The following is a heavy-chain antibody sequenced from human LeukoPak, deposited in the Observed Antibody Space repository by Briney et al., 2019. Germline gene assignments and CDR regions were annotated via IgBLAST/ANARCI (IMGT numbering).Heavy chain of an antibody. V-gene: IGHV4-59*12. D-gene: IGHD3-9*01. CDR1: GGSISSYY. CDR3: ARGRSNYDILTGYYRRYGFDY. Sequence: SETLSLTCTVSGGSISSYYWSWIRQPPGKGLEWIGYIYYSGSTNYNPSLKSRVTISVDTSKNQFSLKLSSVTAADTAVYYCARGRSNYDILTGYYRRYGFDYWGQGTLVTVSS. J-gene: IGHJ4*02. CDR2: IYYSGST.